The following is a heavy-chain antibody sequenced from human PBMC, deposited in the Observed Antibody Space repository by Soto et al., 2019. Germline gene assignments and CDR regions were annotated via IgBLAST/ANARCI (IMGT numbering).Heavy chain of an antibody. J-gene: IGHJ4*02. Sequence: GASVEVSCKASGYTLTYNFMHWVRQAPGQGLEWMGIINPSGGTTRAAQKFQDRVTMTRDTSTSKVYMELSSLRSEDTALYYPARRPHIAVHHYKKYYFDYWRPGTLVAVSS. CDR1: GYTLTYNF. D-gene: IGHD2-21*01. CDR2: INPSGGTT. V-gene: IGHV1-46*01. CDR3: ARRPHIAVHHYKKYYFDY.